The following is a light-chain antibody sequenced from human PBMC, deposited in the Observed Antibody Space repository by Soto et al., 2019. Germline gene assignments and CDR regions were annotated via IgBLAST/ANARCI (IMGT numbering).Light chain of an antibody. Sequence: DIQMTQSPSSLSASVGDTVTITCRASQSISSWLAWYQQKPGKAPKLLIYDASSLESGVPSRFSGSGSGTEFTLTISSLQPDDFATYYCQQYNTYSLLTFGGGTKVEIK. CDR3: QQYNTYSLLT. J-gene: IGKJ4*01. V-gene: IGKV1-5*01. CDR1: QSISSW. CDR2: DAS.